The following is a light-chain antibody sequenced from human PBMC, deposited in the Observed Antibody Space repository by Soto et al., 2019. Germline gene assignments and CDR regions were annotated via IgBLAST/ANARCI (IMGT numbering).Light chain of an antibody. CDR2: KAS. J-gene: IGKJ1*01. CDR3: AVYKYQPRT. Sequence: ASHNRDKWLAWYQQKPQKAPRLLIYKASTLESGVPSRVRGGGSGTDFTRTIISLQPEDFATDDCAVYKYQPRTLGQGTKVDIK. V-gene: IGKV1-5*03. CDR1: HNRDKW.